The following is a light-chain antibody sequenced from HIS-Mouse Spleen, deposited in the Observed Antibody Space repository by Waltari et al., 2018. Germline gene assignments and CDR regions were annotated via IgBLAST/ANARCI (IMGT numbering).Light chain of an antibody. CDR2: EGS. Sequence: QSALTQPASVSGSPGQSITIPCPGTSSDVGSYNLVPWYQQHPGKAPKLMIYEGSKRPSGVSNRFSGSKSGNTASLTISGLQAEDEADYYCCSYAGSSTFEVFGGGTKLTVL. V-gene: IGLV2-23*03. J-gene: IGLJ2*01. CDR3: CSYAGSSTFEV. CDR1: SSDVGSYNL.